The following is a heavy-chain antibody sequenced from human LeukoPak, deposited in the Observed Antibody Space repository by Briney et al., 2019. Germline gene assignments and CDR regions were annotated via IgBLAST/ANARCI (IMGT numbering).Heavy chain of an antibody. CDR3: ARSGDNVFID. CDR2: INPSGGST. CDR1: GYTFSNYG. V-gene: IGHV1-46*01. Sequence: ASVKVSCKASGYTFSNYGFSWVRQAPGQGLEWMGIINPSGGSTTYAQKFQGRVTMTRDTSTSTLYMELSSLRSEDTAVYYCARSGDNVFIDWGQGTLVTVSS. D-gene: IGHD4-17*01. J-gene: IGHJ4*02.